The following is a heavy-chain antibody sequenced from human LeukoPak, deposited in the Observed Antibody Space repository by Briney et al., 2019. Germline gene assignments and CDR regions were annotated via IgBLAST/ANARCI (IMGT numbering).Heavy chain of an antibody. CDR2: ISAYNGNT. CDR1: GYIFATYA. V-gene: IGHV1-18*01. D-gene: IGHD2-21*01. CDR3: ARAPLWATDYNWFDP. J-gene: IGHJ5*02. Sequence: ASVKVSCKASGYIFATYAMHWVRQAPGQRLEWMGWISAYNGNTNYAQKLQGRVTMTTDTSTSTAYMELRSLRSDDTAVYYCARAPLWATDYNWFDPWGQGTLVTVSS.